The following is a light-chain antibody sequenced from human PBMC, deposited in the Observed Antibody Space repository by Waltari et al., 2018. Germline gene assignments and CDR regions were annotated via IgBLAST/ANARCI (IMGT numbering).Light chain of an antibody. J-gene: IGKJ1*01. CDR1: QSVRSN. CDR3: QQYHIWWT. V-gene: IGKV3-15*01. CDR2: EAS. Sequence: EIVMTQSPATLSVSAGERTTLSCRASQSVRSNLAWYQQKPGQPPRLLIYEASTRATGIPSRFSGSGWGTECTLTINSLQSEDLAIYYCQQYHIWWTFGQGTKVEIK.